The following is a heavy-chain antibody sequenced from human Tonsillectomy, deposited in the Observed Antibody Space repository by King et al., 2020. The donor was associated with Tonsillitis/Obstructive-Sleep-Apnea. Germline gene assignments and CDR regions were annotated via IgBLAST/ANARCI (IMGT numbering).Heavy chain of an antibody. V-gene: IGHV4-39*01. CDR2: ISYSWST. CDR3: ASTSRCSSTSCFAFDI. D-gene: IGHD2-2*01. J-gene: IGHJ3*02. CDR1: GGSISSSSYY. Sequence: LQLQESGPGLVKPSETLSLTCTVSGGSISSSSYYWGWIRQPPGKGLEWIGSISYSWSTYYNPSLKGRVTISVDTSKNQFSLKLSSVTAADTAVYYCASTSRCSSTSCFAFDIWGQGTMVTVSS.